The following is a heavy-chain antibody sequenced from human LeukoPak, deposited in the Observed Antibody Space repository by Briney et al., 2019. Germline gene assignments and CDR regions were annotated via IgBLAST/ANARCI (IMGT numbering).Heavy chain of an antibody. CDR1: GYSINSAYY. CDR2: MYHSGIT. V-gene: IGHV4-38-2*01. J-gene: IGHJ5*02. CDR3: ARRTPGKNWFDP. Sequence: SETLSLTCAVSGYSINSAYYWGWIRPPPGKGLEWIASMYHSGITYYNSSLKSRATISVDTSKNQFSLKLNSVTAADTSVYYCARRTPGKNWFDPWGHGTLVTVSS. D-gene: IGHD3-10*01.